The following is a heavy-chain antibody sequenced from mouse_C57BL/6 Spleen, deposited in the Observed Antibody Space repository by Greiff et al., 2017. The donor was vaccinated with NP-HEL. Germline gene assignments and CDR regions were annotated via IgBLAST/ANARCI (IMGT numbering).Heavy chain of an antibody. CDR3: ARELSYVYFDY. CDR1: GYTFTSYG. J-gene: IGHJ2*01. V-gene: IGHV1-81*01. CDR2: IDPRSGNT. Sequence: QVQLQQSGAELARPGASVKLSCKASGYTFTSYGISWVKQRTGQGLEWIGEIDPRSGNTYYNEKFKGKATLTADKSSSTAYMELRSLTSEDSAVYFCARELSYVYFDYWGQGTTLTVSS. D-gene: IGHD6-5*01.